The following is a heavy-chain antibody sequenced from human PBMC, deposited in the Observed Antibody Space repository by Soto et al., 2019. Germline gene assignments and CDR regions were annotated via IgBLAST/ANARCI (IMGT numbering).Heavy chain of an antibody. CDR1: GGSISSSSYF. CDR3: ARTQGGYSGYDPTKFNN. CDR2: IYYSGST. Sequence: PSETLSLTCTVSGGSISSSSYFWGWIRQPPGKGQEWIGSIYYSGSTYYNPSLKSRVTISVDTSKNQFSLKLSSVTAADTAVYYCARTQGGYSGYDPTKFNNWGQGTLVTVSS. V-gene: IGHV4-39*01. D-gene: IGHD5-12*01. J-gene: IGHJ4*02.